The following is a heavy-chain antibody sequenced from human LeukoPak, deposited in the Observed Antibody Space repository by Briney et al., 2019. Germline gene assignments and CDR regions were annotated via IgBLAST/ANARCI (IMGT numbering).Heavy chain of an antibody. Sequence: GGSLRLSCVASGFTFIGYWMSWVRQAPGKGLEWVANIKQNGSEKHYVDSVKGRFTISRDNARNSVYLQMNSLSDDDTAVYYCARDGDYIMPPFDYWGQGILVTVSS. CDR2: IKQNGSEK. CDR1: GFTFIGYW. V-gene: IGHV3-7*01. CDR3: ARDGDYIMPPFDY. D-gene: IGHD4-17*01. J-gene: IGHJ4*02.